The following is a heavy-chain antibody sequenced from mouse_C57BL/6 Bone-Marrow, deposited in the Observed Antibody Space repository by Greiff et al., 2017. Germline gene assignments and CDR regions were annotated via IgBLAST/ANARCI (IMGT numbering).Heavy chain of an antibody. CDR3: TTVVHY. V-gene: IGHV14-4*01. CDR2: IDPENGDT. CDR1: GFNITDYY. D-gene: IGHD1-1*01. Sequence: VQLKESGAELVRPGASVKLSCTASGFNITDYYMHWVKQRPGQGLEWIGWIDPENGDTEYASKFQGKATITADTSSSTAYLQLSSLTSEDSAVYYCTTVVHYWGQGTTLTVSS. J-gene: IGHJ2*01.